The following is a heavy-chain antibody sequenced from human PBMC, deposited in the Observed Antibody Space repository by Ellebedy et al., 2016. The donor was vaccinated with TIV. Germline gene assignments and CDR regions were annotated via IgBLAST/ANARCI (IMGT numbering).Heavy chain of an antibody. CDR1: GYTFTSYG. CDR3: ATMERYFDWLSNGGMDV. J-gene: IGHJ6*02. CDR2: ISAYNGNT. Sequence: ASVKVSCKASGYTFTSYGISWVRQAPGQGLEWMGWISAYNGNTNYAQKFQGRVTMTEDTSTDTAYMELSSLRSEDTAVYYCATMERYFDWLSNGGMDVWGQGTTVTVSS. D-gene: IGHD3-9*01. V-gene: IGHV1-18*01.